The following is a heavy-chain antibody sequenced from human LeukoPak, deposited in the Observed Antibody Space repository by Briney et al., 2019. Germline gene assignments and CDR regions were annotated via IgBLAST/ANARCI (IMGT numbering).Heavy chain of an antibody. V-gene: IGHV3-30*02. D-gene: IGHD6-19*01. Sequence: GGSLRLSCAASGCTFSSYGMHWVRQAPGKGLEWVAFIRYDGSNKYYADSVKGRFTISRDNSKNTLYLQMNSLRAEDTAVYYCAKGNSGWQQIFDYWGQGTLVTVSS. J-gene: IGHJ4*02. CDR3: AKGNSGWQQIFDY. CDR2: IRYDGSNK. CDR1: GCTFSSYG.